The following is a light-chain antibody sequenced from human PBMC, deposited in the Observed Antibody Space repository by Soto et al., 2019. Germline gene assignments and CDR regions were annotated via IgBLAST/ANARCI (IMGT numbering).Light chain of an antibody. CDR2: EVS. Sequence: QSALTQPASVSGSPGQSITIFCTGTSGYRYVSWYQQHPGKAPKLIIYEVSNRPSGVSNRFSGSKSGNTASLTISGLQADDEADYYCSSYTSNTIYVFGTGTKLTVL. J-gene: IGLJ1*01. CDR3: SSYTSNTIYV. V-gene: IGLV2-14*01. CDR1: SGYRY.